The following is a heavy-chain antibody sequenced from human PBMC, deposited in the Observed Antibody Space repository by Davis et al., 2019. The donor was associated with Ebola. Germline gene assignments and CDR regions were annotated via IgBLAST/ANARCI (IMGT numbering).Heavy chain of an antibody. CDR2: ISSTGVST. CDR3: ARIDGMVGATFDN. Sequence: GESLKISCAASGFSFSSYAMSWVRQAPGKGLEWVSAISSTGVSTYYAASVKGRFTISRDNSKNTLYLQMDSLRVEDTAVYYCARIDGMVGATFDNWGQGTLVTVSS. V-gene: IGHV3-23*01. CDR1: GFSFSSYA. D-gene: IGHD1-26*01. J-gene: IGHJ4*02.